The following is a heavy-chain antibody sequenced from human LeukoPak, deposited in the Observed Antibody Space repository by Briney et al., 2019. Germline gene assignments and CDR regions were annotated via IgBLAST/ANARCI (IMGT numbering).Heavy chain of an antibody. CDR3: STAPRTSSIAGVDY. D-gene: IGHD6-6*01. Sequence: PSETLSLTCTVSGGSISSGSYYWGWIRQPPGKGLEWIVSIYYGGSTYYNPSLKSRVTISVDTSKNQFSLKLSSVTAADTAVYYCSTAPRTSSIAGVDYWGRGTLVTVSS. J-gene: IGHJ4*02. CDR1: GGSISSGSYY. V-gene: IGHV4-39*01. CDR2: IYYGGST.